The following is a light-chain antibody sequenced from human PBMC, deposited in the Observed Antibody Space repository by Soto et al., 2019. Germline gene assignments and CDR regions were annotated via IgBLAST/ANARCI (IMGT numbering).Light chain of an antibody. J-gene: IGLJ1*01. CDR1: SSDVGNYNL. CDR3: CSYAGSGTYV. CDR2: EGT. V-gene: IGLV2-23*01. Sequence: QSALTQPASVSGSPGQSITISCTGTSSDVGNYNLVSWYQQHPGKAPKLMIYEGTKRPSGVSNRFSGPKSGNTASLTISGFQAEDEADYYCCSYAGSGTYVFGTGTKLTVL.